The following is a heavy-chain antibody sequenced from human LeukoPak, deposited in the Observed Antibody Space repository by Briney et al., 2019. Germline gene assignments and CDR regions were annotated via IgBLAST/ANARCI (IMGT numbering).Heavy chain of an antibody. CDR2: IWNDGSET. V-gene: IGHV3-33*01. J-gene: IGHJ4*02. D-gene: IGHD6-13*01. CDR1: GFIFSNYG. CDR3: ARDMGRAWYGPPDY. Sequence: GRSLRLSCAASGFIFSNYGMHWDRQAPGKRLEWVAVIWNDGSETFHADSVKGRFRIARDNSKNTLYLQMNSLRAEDTAVYFCARDMGRAWYGPPDYWGQGTLVTVSS.